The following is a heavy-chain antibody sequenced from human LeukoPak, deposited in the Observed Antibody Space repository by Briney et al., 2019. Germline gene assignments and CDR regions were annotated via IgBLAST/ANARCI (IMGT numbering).Heavy chain of an antibody. CDR2: INTNTGNP. J-gene: IGHJ6*02. Sequence: ASVKVSCKASGYTFTSYAMNWVRQAPGQGLEWMGWINTNTGNPTYAQGFTGRFVFSLDTSVSTAYLQISSLKAEDTAVYYCARDGQQLADYYYYGMDVWGQGTTVTVSS. V-gene: IGHV7-4-1*02. CDR3: ARDGQQLADYYYYGMDV. CDR1: GYTFTSYA. D-gene: IGHD6-13*01.